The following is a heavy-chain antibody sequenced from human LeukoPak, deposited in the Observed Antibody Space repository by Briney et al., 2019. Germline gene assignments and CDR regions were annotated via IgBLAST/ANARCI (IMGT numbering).Heavy chain of an antibody. CDR3: ARGGSYSSSPTLDY. J-gene: IGHJ4*02. D-gene: IGHD6-13*01. V-gene: IGHV3-30*02. CDR2: IRYDGSNK. CDR1: GFTFSSYG. Sequence: GGSLRLSCAASGFTFSSYGMHWVRQAPGKGLEWVAFIRYDGSNKYYADSVKSRFTISRDNSKNTLYLQMNSLRAEDTAVYYCARGGSYSSSPTLDYWGQGTLVTVSS.